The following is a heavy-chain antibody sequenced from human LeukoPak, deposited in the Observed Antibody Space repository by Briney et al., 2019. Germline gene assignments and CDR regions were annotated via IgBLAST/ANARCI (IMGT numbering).Heavy chain of an antibody. CDR2: IIPIFGTA. J-gene: IGHJ4*02. Sequence: GASVKVSCKASGGTFSSYAISWVRQAPGQGLEWMGGIIPIFGTANYAQKFQGRVTITADESTSTAYMELSSLRSEDTAVYYCARDSWTRGHSSGWYSLFYWGQGTLVTVSS. CDR3: ARDSWTRGHSSGWYSLFY. CDR1: GGTFSSYA. D-gene: IGHD6-19*01. V-gene: IGHV1-69*13.